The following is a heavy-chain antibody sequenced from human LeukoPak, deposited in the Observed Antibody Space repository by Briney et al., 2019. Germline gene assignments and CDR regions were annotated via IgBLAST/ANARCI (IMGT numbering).Heavy chain of an antibody. CDR1: GGTFSSYA. CDR2: IIPIFGAA. D-gene: IGHD5-24*01. CDR3: AGRDGYNYEDRFDY. V-gene: IGHV1-69*13. Sequence: ASVKVSCKASGGTFSSYAISWVRQAPGQGLEWMGGIIPIFGAANYAQKFQGRVTITADESTSTAYMELSSLRSEDTAVYYCAGRDGYNYEDRFDYWGQGTQVTVSS. J-gene: IGHJ4*02.